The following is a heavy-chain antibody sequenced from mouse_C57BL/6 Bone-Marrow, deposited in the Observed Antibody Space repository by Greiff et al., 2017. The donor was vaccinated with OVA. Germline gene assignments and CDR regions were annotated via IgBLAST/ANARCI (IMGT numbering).Heavy chain of an antibody. J-gene: IGHJ2*01. CDR2: IYPGDGDT. V-gene: IGHV1-80*01. CDR1: GYAFSSYW. CDR3: ARWDYGSSYDY. D-gene: IGHD1-1*01. Sequence: VMLVESGAELVKPGASVKISCKASGYAFSSYWMNWVKQRPGKGLEWIGQIYPGDGDTNYNGKFKGKATLTADKSSSTAYMQLSSLTSEDSAVYFCARWDYGSSYDYWGQGTTLTVSS.